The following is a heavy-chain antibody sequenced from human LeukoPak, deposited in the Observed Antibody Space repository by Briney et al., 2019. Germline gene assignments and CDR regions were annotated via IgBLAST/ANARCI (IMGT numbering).Heavy chain of an antibody. D-gene: IGHD5-12*01. CDR2: ISYDGSNK. J-gene: IGHJ4*02. V-gene: IGHV3-30*18. CDR1: GFIFSSYG. Sequence: PGRSLRLSCAASGFIFSSYGMHWVRQSPGKGLEWVAVISYDGSNKYYADSVKGRFTISRDNSKNTLYLQMNSLRAEDTAVYCCAKDFDYSGYDLGYWGQGTLVTVSS. CDR3: AKDFDYSGYDLGY.